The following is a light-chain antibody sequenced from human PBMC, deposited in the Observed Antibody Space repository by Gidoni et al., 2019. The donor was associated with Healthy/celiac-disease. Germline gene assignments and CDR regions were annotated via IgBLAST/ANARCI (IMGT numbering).Light chain of an antibody. Sequence: QSVFTQPPSLSAAPGPKVTISCSGSSSNIENNYVSWYQQLPGTAPKLLIYDNNKRPSGIPDRFSGSKSGTSATLGITGLQTGDEADYYCGTWDSSLSAVVFGGGTKLTVL. V-gene: IGLV1-51*01. J-gene: IGLJ2*01. CDR1: SSNIENNY. CDR2: DNN. CDR3: GTWDSSLSAVV.